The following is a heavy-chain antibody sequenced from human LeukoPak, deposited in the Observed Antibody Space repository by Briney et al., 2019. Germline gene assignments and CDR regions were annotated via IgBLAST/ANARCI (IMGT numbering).Heavy chain of an antibody. V-gene: IGHV4-30-2*01. CDR2: IYHSGST. J-gene: IGHJ3*02. CDR1: GGSISSGGYY. D-gene: IGHD6-13*01. Sequence: PSGTLSLTCAVSGGSISSGGYYWSWIRQPPGKGLEWIGYIYHSGSTYYNPSLKSRVTISVDRSKNQFSLKLSSVTAADTAVYYCARPLGQLVLAFDIWGQGTMVTVSS. CDR3: ARPLGQLVLAFDI.